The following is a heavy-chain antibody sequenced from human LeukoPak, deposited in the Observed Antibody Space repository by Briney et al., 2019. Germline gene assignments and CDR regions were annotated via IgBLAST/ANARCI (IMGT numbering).Heavy chain of an antibody. Sequence: GRSLRLSCAASGFTFSSYGMHWVRQAPGKGLVWVSRINSDESSTMYADSVKGRFTISRDNAKNTLYLQMNSLRAEDTAVYFCASSTRGVFDYWGQGTLVTVSS. J-gene: IGHJ4*02. D-gene: IGHD3-10*01. CDR1: GFTFSSYG. CDR2: INSDESST. CDR3: ASSTRGVFDY. V-gene: IGHV3-74*03.